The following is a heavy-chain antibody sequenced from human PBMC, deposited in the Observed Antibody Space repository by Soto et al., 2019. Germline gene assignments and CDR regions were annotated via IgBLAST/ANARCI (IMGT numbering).Heavy chain of an antibody. Sequence: SETLSLTWAAFGGPFSGFYWTWFRRPPGKGLEWIGEINHSGSTNYNQSFKSGGTRTVATSKNQFSLNLYSVTAADTAVYYCARGRAVTTNYYYDAIDVWGQGTTVTVSS. D-gene: IGHD4-17*01. J-gene: IGHJ6*02. CDR2: INHSGST. V-gene: IGHV4-34*01. CDR1: GGPFSGFY. CDR3: ARGRAVTTNYYYDAIDV.